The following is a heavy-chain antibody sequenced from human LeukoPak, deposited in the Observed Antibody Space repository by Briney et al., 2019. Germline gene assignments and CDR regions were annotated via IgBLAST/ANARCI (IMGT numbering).Heavy chain of an antibody. CDR3: ARGYYDSPGEYFQH. CDR1: GYTFTSYG. D-gene: IGHD3-22*01. V-gene: IGHV1-18*01. J-gene: IGHJ1*01. CDR2: TSPYNGNT. Sequence: GASVKVSCKASGYTFTSYGITWVRQAPGQGLEWMGWTSPYNGNTNYAQKLQGRVTMTTDTSTSTAYMELRSLRSDDTAVYYCARGYYDSPGEYFQHWGQGTLVTVSS.